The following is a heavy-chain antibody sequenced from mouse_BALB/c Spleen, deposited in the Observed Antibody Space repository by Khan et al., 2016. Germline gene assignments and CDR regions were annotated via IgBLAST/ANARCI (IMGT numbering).Heavy chain of an antibody. CDR3: ASCSWFAY. V-gene: IGHV1-7*01. Sequence: QVQLQQSGAELAKPGASVKMSCKASGYTFTSYWTHWVKQRPGQGLEWIGYINPSTGYTEYNQKFKDKATLTADKSSSQAYMQLSSLTSEDSAVYYCASCSWFAYWGQETLVTVSA. CDR1: GYTFTSYW. CDR2: INPSTGYT. J-gene: IGHJ3*01.